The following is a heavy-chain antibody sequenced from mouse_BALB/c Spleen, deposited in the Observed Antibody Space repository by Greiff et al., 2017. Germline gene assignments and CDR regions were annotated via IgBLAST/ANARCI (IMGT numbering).Heavy chain of an antibody. CDR2: ISNGGGST. V-gene: IGHV5-12-2*01. Sequence: EVQGVESGGGLVQPGGSLKLSCAASGFTFSSYTMSWVRQTPEKRLEWVAYISNGGGSTYYPDTVKGRFTISRDNAKNTLYLQMSSLKSEDTAMYYCARHGRYDGYDFDYWGQGTTLTVSS. CDR1: GFTFSSYT. J-gene: IGHJ2*01. CDR3: ARHGRYDGYDFDY. D-gene: IGHD2-14*01.